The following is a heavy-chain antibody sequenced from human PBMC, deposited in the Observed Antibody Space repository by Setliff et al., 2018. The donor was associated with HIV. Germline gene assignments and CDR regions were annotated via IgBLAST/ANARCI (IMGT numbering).Heavy chain of an antibody. CDR2: IYSGST. Sequence: KPSETLSLTCTVSGGSISSSSYYWGWIRQPPGKGLEWIGSIYSGSTYYNPSLKSRVTISVDTSKNHYSLKLSSVTAADTAVYYCGRDTGYCSSTSCYGVVDYWGQGTRVTVSS. D-gene: IGHD2-2*01. CDR3: GRDTGYCSSTSCYGVVDY. J-gene: IGHJ4*02. CDR1: GGSISSSSYY. V-gene: IGHV4-39*02.